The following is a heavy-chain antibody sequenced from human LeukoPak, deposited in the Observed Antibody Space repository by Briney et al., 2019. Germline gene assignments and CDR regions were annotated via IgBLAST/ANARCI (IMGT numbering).Heavy chain of an antibody. V-gene: IGHV3-48*03. CDR3: ARDGGDYFDY. CDR2: ISSSGSTI. D-gene: IGHD2-21*01. J-gene: IGHJ4*02. CDR1: GFTFNSYE. Sequence: GGSLRLSCAASGFTFNSYEMNWVRQAPGQGLEWVSYISSSGSTIYYAGSVKGRFTISRDNGKNSLYLQMNRLRAEDTAVYYCARDGGDYFDYWGQGTRGTVPS.